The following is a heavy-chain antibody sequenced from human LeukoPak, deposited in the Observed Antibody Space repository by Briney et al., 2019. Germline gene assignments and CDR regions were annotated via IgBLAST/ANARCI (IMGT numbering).Heavy chain of an antibody. V-gene: IGHV3-21*01. Sequence: PGGSLRLSXAASGFTFSSYSMNWVRQAPGKGLEWVSSISSSSSYIYYADSVKGRFTISRDNAKNSLYLQMNSLRAEDTAVYYCAREGYYYDSSGYYFDYWGQGTLVTVSS. CDR2: ISSSSSYI. D-gene: IGHD3-22*01. CDR1: GFTFSSYS. J-gene: IGHJ4*02. CDR3: AREGYYYDSSGYYFDY.